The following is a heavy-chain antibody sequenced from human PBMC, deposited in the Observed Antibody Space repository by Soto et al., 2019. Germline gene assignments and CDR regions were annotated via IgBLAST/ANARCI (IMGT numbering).Heavy chain of an antibody. D-gene: IGHD3-10*01. V-gene: IGHV1-18*01. Sequence: ASVKVSCKTSGDTFTNFGLSWVRQAPGQGLEWMGWIATYNSNKNYAQKFQGRLTLTTDTSTSTGYMELKSLEYDDTAVYYCARVLRGVVNWFDYWGQGTPVTVSS. J-gene: IGHJ5*01. CDR2: IATYNSNK. CDR3: ARVLRGVVNWFDY. CDR1: GDTFTNFG.